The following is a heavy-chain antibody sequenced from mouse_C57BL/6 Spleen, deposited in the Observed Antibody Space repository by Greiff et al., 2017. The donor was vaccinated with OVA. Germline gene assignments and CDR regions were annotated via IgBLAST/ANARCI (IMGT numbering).Heavy chain of an antibody. D-gene: IGHD3-2*02. Sequence: QVQLQQSGAELVKPGASVKISCKASGYAFSSYWMNWVKQRPGKGLEWIGQIYPGDGDTNYNGKFKGKATLTADKSSSTAYMQLSSLTSKGFAVYVCARKLRLLHYAMDYWGQGTSVTVSS. V-gene: IGHV1-80*01. CDR1: GYAFSSYW. CDR2: IYPGDGDT. J-gene: IGHJ4*01. CDR3: ARKLRLLHYAMDY.